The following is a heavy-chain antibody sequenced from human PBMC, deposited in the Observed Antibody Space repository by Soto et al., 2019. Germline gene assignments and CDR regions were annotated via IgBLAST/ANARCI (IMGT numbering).Heavy chain of an antibody. V-gene: IGHV1-46*01. Sequence: QVQLVQSGAEVKKPGASVKVSCKASGYTFPNYYIHWVRQAPGQGLEWMGIINPSGGNTGSAQKFRGRVTLTRDTSTTTVYMEVTSLRSGDTAVYYCARDSKQLPEKRTWNDYWYFDLWGRGTLVTVSS. CDR3: ARDSKQLPEKRTWNDYWYFDL. CDR1: GYTFPNYY. D-gene: IGHD1-1*01. CDR2: INPSGGNT. J-gene: IGHJ2*01.